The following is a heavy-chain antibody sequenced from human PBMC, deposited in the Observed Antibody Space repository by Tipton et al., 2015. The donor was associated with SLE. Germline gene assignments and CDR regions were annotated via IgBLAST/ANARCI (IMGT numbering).Heavy chain of an antibody. CDR3: ARTSAFRNWFDP. CDR1: GYTFTSYD. Sequence: QVQLVQSGAEAKKPGDSLKVSCKASGYTFTSYDISWVRQAPGQGLEWLGWISAYNGNTNYAQRLQGRVTMTTDTSTSTAYMELRSLRSDDTAVYYCARTSAFRNWFDPWGQGTLVTVSS. J-gene: IGHJ5*02. CDR2: ISAYNGNT. V-gene: IGHV1-18*01. D-gene: IGHD2/OR15-2a*01.